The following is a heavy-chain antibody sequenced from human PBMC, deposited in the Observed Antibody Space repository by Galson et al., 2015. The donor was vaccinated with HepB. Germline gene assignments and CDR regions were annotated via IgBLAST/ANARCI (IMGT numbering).Heavy chain of an antibody. CDR2: ISSSGSTI. Sequence: SLRLSCAASGFTFSDYYMSWLRQAPGKGLEWVSYISSSGSTIYYADSVKGRFTIPRDNAKNSLYFQMNSLRAEDTAVYYCARDGPYSNYVRGRFSTSLKTTTRVGYYYMVVWGKGSTVTVSS. J-gene: IGHJ6*03. CDR3: ARDGPYSNYVRGRFSTSLKTTTRVGYYYMVV. V-gene: IGHV3-11*01. CDR1: GFTFSDYY. D-gene: IGHD4-11*01.